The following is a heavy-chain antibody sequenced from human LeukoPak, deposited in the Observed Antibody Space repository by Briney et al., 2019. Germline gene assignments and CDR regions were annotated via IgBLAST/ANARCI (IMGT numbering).Heavy chain of an antibody. Sequence: SGTLSLTCTVSGGSISSYYWSWIRQPPGKGLEWIGYIYYSGSTNYNPSLKSRVTISVDTSKNQFSLKLSSVTAADTAVYYCARVGRYLYSSGWLWVEDYYYMDVWGKGTTVTVSS. J-gene: IGHJ6*03. V-gene: IGHV4-59*01. CDR1: GGSISSYY. D-gene: IGHD6-19*01. CDR3: ARVGRYLYSSGWLWVEDYYYMDV. CDR2: IYYSGST.